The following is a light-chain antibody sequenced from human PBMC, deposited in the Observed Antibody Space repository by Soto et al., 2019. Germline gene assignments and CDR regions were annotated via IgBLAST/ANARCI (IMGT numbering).Light chain of an antibody. V-gene: IGKV1-39*01. CDR2: AAS. CDR1: QSISGF. J-gene: IGKJ3*01. Sequence: DIQMTQSPSSLSASVGDGVTITCRASQSISGFLNWFQQKPGKAPKLLIYAASSLQSGVPSRFSGSGSGTDFTLTISSLQPEDFATYYCQQSYSTPPIFTFGPGTKVDIK. CDR3: QQSYSTPPIFT.